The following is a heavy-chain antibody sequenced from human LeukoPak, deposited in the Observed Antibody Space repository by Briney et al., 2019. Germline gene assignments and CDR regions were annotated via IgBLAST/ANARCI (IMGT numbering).Heavy chain of an antibody. CDR3: ARECMDTTMVDAFDI. CDR2: ISGSSNYI. CDR1: GFTFSDYI. Sequence: GGSLRLSCAASGFTFSDYIMNWVRQAPGKGLEWVSYISGSSNYIYYADSVKGRFTISRDNAKNSLYLQMNSLRAEDTAVYYCARECMDTTMVDAFDIWGQGTMVTVSS. V-gene: IGHV3-21*01. J-gene: IGHJ3*02. D-gene: IGHD5-18*01.